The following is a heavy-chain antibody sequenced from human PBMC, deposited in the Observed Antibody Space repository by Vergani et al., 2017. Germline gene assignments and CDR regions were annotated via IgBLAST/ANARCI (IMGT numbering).Heavy chain of an antibody. CDR1: GGSISSGGYY. D-gene: IGHD3-22*01. Sequence: QVQLQESGPGLVKPSQTLSLTCTVSGGSISSGGYYWSWIRQHPGKGLEWIGYIYYSGSTYYNPSLKSRVTISVDTSKNQFSLKLSSVTAADTAVYYCADTSKARITMIGYFDYWGQGTLVTVSS. CDR2: IYYSGST. V-gene: IGHV4-31*03. CDR3: ADTSKARITMIGYFDY. J-gene: IGHJ4*02.